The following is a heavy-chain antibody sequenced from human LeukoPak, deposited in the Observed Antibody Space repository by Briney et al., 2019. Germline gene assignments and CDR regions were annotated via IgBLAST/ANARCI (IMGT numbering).Heavy chain of an antibody. Sequence: SETLSLTCTVFGGSISSGDYYWSWIRQPPGKGLEWIGYIYYSGSTYYNPSLKSRVTISVDTSKNQFSLKLSSVTAADTAVYYCARAYGDYVEYFQHWGQGTLVTVSS. V-gene: IGHV4-30-4*01. CDR2: IYYSGST. J-gene: IGHJ1*01. CDR1: GGSISSGDYY. CDR3: ARAYGDYVEYFQH. D-gene: IGHD4-17*01.